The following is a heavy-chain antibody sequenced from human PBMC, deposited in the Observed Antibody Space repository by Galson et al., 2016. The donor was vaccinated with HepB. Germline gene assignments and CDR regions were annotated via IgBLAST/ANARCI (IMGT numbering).Heavy chain of an antibody. J-gene: IGHJ4*02. CDR2: IYPGDLDI. CDR1: GYKFANYW. Sequence: QSGAEVKKPGESLKISSKGSGYKFANYWIGWVRQMPGKGLEWMGIIYPGDLDIKYSPSFQGLVTISVDKSTSTVYLQWSSLKASDTAMYYCARHTFHFDYWGQGTKVTVSS. V-gene: IGHV5-51*01. CDR3: ARHTFHFDY.